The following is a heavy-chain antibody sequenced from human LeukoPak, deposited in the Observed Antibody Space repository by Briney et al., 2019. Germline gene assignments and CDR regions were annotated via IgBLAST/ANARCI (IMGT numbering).Heavy chain of an antibody. CDR1: GGTFSSYA. CDR2: IIPIFGTA. CDR3: AADGDIVVVPATPYYYYGMDV. J-gene: IGHJ6*04. Sequence: SVKVSCKASGGTFSSYAISWVRQAPGQGLEWMGGIIPIFGTANYAQKFQGRVTITADESTSTAYMELSSLRSEDTAVYYCAADGDIVVVPATPYYYYGMDVWGKGTTVTVSS. V-gene: IGHV1-69*13. D-gene: IGHD2-2*01.